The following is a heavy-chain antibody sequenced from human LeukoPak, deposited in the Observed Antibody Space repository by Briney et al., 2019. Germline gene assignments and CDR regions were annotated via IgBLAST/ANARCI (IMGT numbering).Heavy chain of an antibody. Sequence: PGGSLRLSCAASGFTFSSYAMSWVRQAPGKGLEWVSGISGSGGSTYYADSVKGRFTISRDNSKNTLYLQMNSLRAEDTAVYYCAKGEYSFGYAPSDYWGQGTLVTVSS. D-gene: IGHD5-18*01. CDR3: AKGEYSFGYAPSDY. J-gene: IGHJ4*02. V-gene: IGHV3-23*01. CDR1: GFTFSSYA. CDR2: ISGSGGST.